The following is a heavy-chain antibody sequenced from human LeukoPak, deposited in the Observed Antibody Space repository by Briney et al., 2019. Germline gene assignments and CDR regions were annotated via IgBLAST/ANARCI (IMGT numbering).Heavy chain of an antibody. J-gene: IGHJ4*02. Sequence: PGRSLRLSCAASGFRFSDYGMHWVRQAPGRGLEWVAVISSDGTKKAYADSVKGRFTISRDNSKNALYLQMNSLRADETAVYYCAKEVYSDSSGYFDYWGQGTLVTVSS. CDR2: ISSDGTKK. CDR1: GFRFSDYG. CDR3: AKEVYSDSSGYFDY. D-gene: IGHD3-22*01. V-gene: IGHV3-30*18.